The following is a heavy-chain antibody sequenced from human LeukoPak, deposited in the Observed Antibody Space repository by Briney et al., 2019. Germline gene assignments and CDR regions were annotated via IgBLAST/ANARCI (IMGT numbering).Heavy chain of an antibody. CDR3: ARESIMITFGGVIGQYYFDY. D-gene: IGHD3-16*02. CDR2: ISGSGGST. J-gene: IGHJ4*02. CDR1: GFTFSSYA. V-gene: IGHV3-23*01. Sequence: PGGSLRLSCAASGFTFSSYAMSWVRQAPGKGLEGVSAISGSGGSTYYAGSVKGWVTISRDNSKNTLYLQMNSLRAEDTAVYYCARESIMITFGGVIGQYYFDYWGQGTLVTVSS.